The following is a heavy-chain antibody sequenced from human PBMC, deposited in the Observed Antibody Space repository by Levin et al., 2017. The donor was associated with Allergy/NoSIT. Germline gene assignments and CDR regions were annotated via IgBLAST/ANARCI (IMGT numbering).Heavy chain of an antibody. CDR2: ISYDGSNK. CDR3: AKDTGDYYDSSGYYSNIVLDY. V-gene: IGHV3-30*18. J-gene: IGHJ4*02. CDR1: GFTFSSYG. Sequence: LSLTCAASGFTFSSYGMHWVRQAPGKGLEWVAVISYDGSNKYYADSVKGRFTISRDNSKNTLYLQMNSLRAEDTAVYYCAKDTGDYYDSSGYYSNIVLDYWGQGTLVTVSS. D-gene: IGHD3-22*01.